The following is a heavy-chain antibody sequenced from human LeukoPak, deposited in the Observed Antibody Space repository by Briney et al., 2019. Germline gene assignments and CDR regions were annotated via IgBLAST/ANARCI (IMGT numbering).Heavy chain of an antibody. CDR1: GGSFSGYY. CDR2: INHSGST. D-gene: IGHD5-18*01. CDR3: ARVGGYSYGSVY. Sequence: SETLSLTCAVYGGSFSGYYWSWICQPPGKGLEWIGEINHSGSTNYNPSLKSRVTISVDTSKNQFSLKLSSVTAADTAVYYCARVGGYSYGSVYWGQGTLVTVSS. V-gene: IGHV4-34*01. J-gene: IGHJ4*02.